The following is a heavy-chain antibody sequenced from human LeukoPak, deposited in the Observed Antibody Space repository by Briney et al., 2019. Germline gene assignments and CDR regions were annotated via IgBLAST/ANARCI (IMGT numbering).Heavy chain of an antibody. J-gene: IGHJ5*02. V-gene: IGHV3-30*02. CDR3: AKDPRGVNWFDP. D-gene: IGHD3-16*01. Sequence: GGSLRLSCAASGFTFSNYGMHWVRQAPGKGLEWVAFIRYDGSNKYYADSVKGRFTISRDNSKNTLYLQVNSLRAEDTAVYYCAKDPRGVNWFDPWGRGTLVTVSS. CDR2: IRYDGSNK. CDR1: GFTFSNYG.